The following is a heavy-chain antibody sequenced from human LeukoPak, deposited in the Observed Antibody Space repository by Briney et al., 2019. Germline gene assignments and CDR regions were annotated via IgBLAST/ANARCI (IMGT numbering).Heavy chain of an antibody. Sequence: GGSLRLSCAASGFSFSSYEMNWVRQAPGKGLEWVGRIKSKAAGGTTDYAAPVKGRFTISRDDSKNTLYLQMNSLKTEDTAIYYCTTGPDPTFDYWGRGTLVTVSS. CDR2: IKSKAAGGTT. V-gene: IGHV3-15*01. CDR3: TTGPDPTFDY. CDR1: GFSFSSYE. J-gene: IGHJ4*02.